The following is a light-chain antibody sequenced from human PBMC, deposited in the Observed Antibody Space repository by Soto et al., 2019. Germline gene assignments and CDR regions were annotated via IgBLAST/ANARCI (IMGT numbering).Light chain of an antibody. Sequence: EIVLTQSPGTLSLSPGERATLSCRASQSVRSRYLAWYQQKPGQAPRLLIYGSSSRPPGIPDRVSGSGSGREFTLTIRRLEPEDFAVYYCQQYGTSPQTFGQGTKV. CDR3: QQYGTSPQT. CDR1: QSVRSRY. V-gene: IGKV3-20*01. J-gene: IGKJ1*01. CDR2: GSS.